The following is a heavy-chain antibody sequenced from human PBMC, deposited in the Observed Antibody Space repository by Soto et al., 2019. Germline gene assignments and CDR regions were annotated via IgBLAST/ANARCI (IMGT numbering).Heavy chain of an antibody. J-gene: IGHJ3*02. D-gene: IGHD2-2*01. CDR1: GYTFNIYA. CDR2: INAGNGNT. Sequence: GASVKVSCKASGYTFNIYAMHWVRQAPGQRLEWMGWINAGNGNTKYSQKFQGRVTITRDTSASTAYMELSSLRSEDTAVYYCARNDIVVVRGAFDIWGQGTMVTVSS. CDR3: ARNDIVVVRGAFDI. V-gene: IGHV1-3*01.